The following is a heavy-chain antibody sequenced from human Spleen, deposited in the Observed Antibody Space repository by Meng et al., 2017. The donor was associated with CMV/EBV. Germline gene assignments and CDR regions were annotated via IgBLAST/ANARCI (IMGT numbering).Heavy chain of an antibody. Sequence: DSVSSNSAAWNWIRQSPSRGLEWLGRTYYRSKWYNDYAVSVKSRITINPDTSKNQFSLQLNSVTPEDTAVYYCARESRWLQFYWYFDLWGRGTLVTVSS. CDR1: DSVSSNSAA. V-gene: IGHV6-1*01. J-gene: IGHJ2*01. CDR2: TYYRSKWYN. D-gene: IGHD5-24*01. CDR3: ARESRWLQFYWYFDL.